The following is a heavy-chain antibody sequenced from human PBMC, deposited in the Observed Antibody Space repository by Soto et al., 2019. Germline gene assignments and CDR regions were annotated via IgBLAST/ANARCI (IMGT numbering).Heavy chain of an antibody. CDR1: GSRFSNYV. V-gene: IGHV1-69*06. J-gene: IGHJ4*02. D-gene: IGHD2-2*02. Sequence: QVQLVQSGAEVKTPGYSLTVSCKVSGSRFSNYVISWVRQAPGHGLEWLGRIIPIFTSTKYAQNFQGRVTITADKSTSTAALELSSLRSDDTAVYYCAREGRGKKAGYNGLVSLGYWCQGTLVTVSS. CDR3: AREGRGKKAGYNGLVSLGY. CDR2: IIPIFTST.